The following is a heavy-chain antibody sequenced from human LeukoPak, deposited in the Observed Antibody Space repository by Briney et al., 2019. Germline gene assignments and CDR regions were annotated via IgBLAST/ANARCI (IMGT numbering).Heavy chain of an antibody. CDR2: ISGSGGST. D-gene: IGHD3-10*01. CDR3: AGSGSYYSVYFYY. V-gene: IGHV3-23*01. J-gene: IGHJ4*02. Sequence: GGSLRLSCAASGFTFSSYAMSWVRQAPGKGLEWVSAISGSGGSTYYADSVKGRFTISRDNSKNTLYLQMNSLRAEDTAVYYCAGSGSYYSVYFYYWGQGTLVTVSS. CDR1: GFTFSSYA.